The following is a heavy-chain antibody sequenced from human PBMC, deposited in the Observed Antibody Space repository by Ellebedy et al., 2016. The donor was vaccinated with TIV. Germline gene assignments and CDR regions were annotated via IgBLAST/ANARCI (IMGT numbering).Heavy chain of an antibody. J-gene: IGHJ4*02. CDR1: GYTFTNYY. CDR2: INPGGGGT. V-gene: IGHV1-46*01. D-gene: IGHD2-21*02. CDR3: PRAIVLVTAVLDF. Sequence: AASVKVSCKASGYTFTNYYNHWVRQAPGQGLEWRGLINPGGGGTSYAQKFQGRVTMTRDTSTSTAYMHLRSLTPEDTGVYFCPRAIVLVTAVLDFWGQGTLVSVSS.